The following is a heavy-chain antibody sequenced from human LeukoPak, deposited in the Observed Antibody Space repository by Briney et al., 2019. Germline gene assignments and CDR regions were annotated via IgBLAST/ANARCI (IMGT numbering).Heavy chain of an antibody. D-gene: IGHD2-2*01. CDR3: ARHIAYCSSTSCYDPTTHPFDY. CDR1: GYSISSGYY. Sequence: SETLSLTCAVSGYSISSGYYWGWIRQPPGKGLEWIGSIYHSGSTYYNPSLKSRVTISVDTSKNQFSLKLSSVTAADTAVYYCARHIAYCSSTSCYDPTTHPFDYWGQGTLVTVSS. CDR2: IYHSGST. V-gene: IGHV4-38-2*01. J-gene: IGHJ4*02.